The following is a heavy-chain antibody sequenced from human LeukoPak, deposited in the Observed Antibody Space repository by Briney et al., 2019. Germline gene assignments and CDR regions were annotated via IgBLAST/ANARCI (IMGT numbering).Heavy chain of an antibody. V-gene: IGHV3-NL1*01. CDR3: ASSTVTRDSYFDY. Sequence: AGGSLRLSCAASGFTFSSYGMHWVRQAPGKGLEWVSVIYSGGSTYYADSVKGRFTISRDNSKNTLYLQMNSLRAEDTAVYYCASSTVTRDSYFDYWGQGTLVTVSS. J-gene: IGHJ4*02. CDR2: IYSGGST. CDR1: GFTFSSYG. D-gene: IGHD4-17*01.